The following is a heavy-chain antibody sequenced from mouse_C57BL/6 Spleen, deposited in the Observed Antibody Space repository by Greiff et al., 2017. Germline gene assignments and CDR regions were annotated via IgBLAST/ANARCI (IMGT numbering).Heavy chain of an antibody. CDR3: ARWLGRGDAMDY. D-gene: IGHD4-1*01. CDR1: GYTFTDYN. V-gene: IGHV1-22*01. Sequence: DVQLQESGPELVKPGASVKMSCKASGYTFTDYNMHWVKQSHGKSLEWIGYINPNNGGTSYNQKFKGKATLTVNKSSSTAYMELRSLTSEDSAVYYCARWLGRGDAMDYWGQGTSVTVSS. CDR2: INPNNGGT. J-gene: IGHJ4*01.